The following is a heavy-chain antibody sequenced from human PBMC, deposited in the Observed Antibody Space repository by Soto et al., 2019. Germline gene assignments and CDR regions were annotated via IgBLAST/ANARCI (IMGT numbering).Heavy chain of an antibody. V-gene: IGHV1-2*02. CDR2: INPNSGGT. J-gene: IGHJ6*02. Sequence: XSVKVSCKASVYTFTGYYMHWVRQAPGQGLEWMGWINPNSGGTNYAQKFQGRVTMTRDTSISTAYMELSRLRSDDTAVYYCARDLTAVDYYGMDVWGQGTTVTVSS. CDR1: VYTFTGYY. CDR3: ARDLTAVDYYGMDV.